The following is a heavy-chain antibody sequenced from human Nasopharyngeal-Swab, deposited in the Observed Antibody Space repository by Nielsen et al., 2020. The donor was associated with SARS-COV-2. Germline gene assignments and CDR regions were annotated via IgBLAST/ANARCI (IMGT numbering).Heavy chain of an antibody. J-gene: IGHJ1*01. V-gene: IGHV1-46*01. D-gene: IGHD3-10*01. CDR3: ASGYGSGRGKYFQH. Sequence: WVRQVPGQGLEWMGIINPSGGSTSYAQKFQGRVTMTRDTSTSTVYMELSSLRSEDTAVYYCASGYGSGRGKYFQHWGQGTLVTVSS. CDR2: INPSGGST.